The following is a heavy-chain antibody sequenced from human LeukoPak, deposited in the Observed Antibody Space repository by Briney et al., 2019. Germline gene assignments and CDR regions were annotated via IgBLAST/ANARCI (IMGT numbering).Heavy chain of an antibody. J-gene: IGHJ3*02. CDR2: ISGSGDST. D-gene: IGHD2-2*01. CDR3: ARHTQVGAFDI. V-gene: IGHV3-23*01. CDR1: GFTFTFYA. Sequence: GGSLRLSCAASGFTFTFYAMSWVRQAPGKGLEWVSVISGSGDSTHYADSVKGRFTISRDNSKNTLYLQMNSLRAEDTAVYYCARHTQVGAFDIWGQGTMVTVSS.